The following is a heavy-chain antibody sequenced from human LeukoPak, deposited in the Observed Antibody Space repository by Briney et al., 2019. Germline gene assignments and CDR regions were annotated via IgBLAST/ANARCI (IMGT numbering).Heavy chain of an antibody. CDR3: ARWAGRCGGAFQSEDP. V-gene: IGHV3-7*01. Sequence: HTGGSLRLSCVGSGFTFSTSWMHWVRQAPGKGPEYVAYINHDGTETNYVDSVKGRFTISRGNTRNSLFLQMYSLRDEDTAIYYCARWAGRCGGAFQSEDPWGLGTLVIVSS. CDR1: GFTFSTSW. D-gene: IGHD2-21*01. CDR2: INHDGTET. J-gene: IGHJ5*02.